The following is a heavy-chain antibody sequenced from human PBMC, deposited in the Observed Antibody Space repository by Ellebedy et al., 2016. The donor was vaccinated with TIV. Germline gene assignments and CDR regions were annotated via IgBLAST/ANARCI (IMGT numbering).Heavy chain of an antibody. CDR1: GFPSSDYS. Sequence: GESLKISCAASGFPSSDYSMNWLRQAPGKGPEWVSYITNTGATIHYADSVKGRFTISRDNTKNSIYLQMNSLRDDDTAVYYCGRGIEYSSGDWGQGTLVTVSS. D-gene: IGHD6-19*01. V-gene: IGHV3-48*02. CDR2: ITNTGATI. CDR3: GRGIEYSSGD. J-gene: IGHJ4*02.